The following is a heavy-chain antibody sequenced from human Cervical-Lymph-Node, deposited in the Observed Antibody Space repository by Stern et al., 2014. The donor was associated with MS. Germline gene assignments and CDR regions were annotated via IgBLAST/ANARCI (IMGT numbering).Heavy chain of an antibody. Sequence: EVQLVQSGAEVKKPGESLKISCKGSGYSFTNYWIGWVRQMPGKGLEWMGIIYPGDSETRYRPSFQGQVPISADKSIRTASLQWSSLKASDTAMYYCARHCAKREQCAFDYWGQGTLVTVSS. J-gene: IGHJ4*02. V-gene: IGHV5-51*01. CDR3: ARHCAKREQCAFDY. CDR2: IYPGDSET. D-gene: IGHD6-19*01. CDR1: GYSFTNYW.